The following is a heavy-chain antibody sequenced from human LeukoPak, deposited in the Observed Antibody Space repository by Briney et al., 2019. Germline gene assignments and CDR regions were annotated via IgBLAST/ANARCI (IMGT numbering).Heavy chain of an antibody. V-gene: IGHV4-39*01. CDR1: GGSISSSSYY. CDR3: ARQTGTTGY. CDR2: IYYSGST. D-gene: IGHD1-7*01. Sequence: SETLSLTCTVSGGSISSSSYYWGWIRQPPGKGLEWIGSIYYSGSTYYNPSLKSRVTISVDTSKNQFSLKLSSVTAADTAVYYCARQTGTTGYWGQGTLVTVSS. J-gene: IGHJ4*02.